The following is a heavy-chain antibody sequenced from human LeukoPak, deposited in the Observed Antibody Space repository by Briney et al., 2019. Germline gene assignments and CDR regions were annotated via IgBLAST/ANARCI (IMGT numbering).Heavy chain of an antibody. Sequence: TDGSITNYADSVKGRFTISRDNSKNTLYLQMNSLRAEDTAVYYCARDRRSEGHYYGSGSYHHPCYWGQGTLVTVSS. CDR3: ARDRRSEGHYYGSGSYHHPCY. CDR2: TDGSIT. D-gene: IGHD3-10*01. V-gene: IGHV3-NL1*01. J-gene: IGHJ4*02.